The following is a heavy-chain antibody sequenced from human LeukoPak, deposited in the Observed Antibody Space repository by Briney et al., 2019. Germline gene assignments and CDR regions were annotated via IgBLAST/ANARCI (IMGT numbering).Heavy chain of an antibody. J-gene: IGHJ4*02. CDR1: SGSISGYY. V-gene: IGHV4-59*12. D-gene: IGHD3-22*01. Sequence: SETLSLTCTVSSGSISGYYWSWIGQPPGKGLEWIGHIHYSGSTSYNPSLKSRVTMSVDTSKNQFSLDLSSVTAADTAVYFCARDSSGYLESFDYWGQGTLVTVSS. CDR3: ARDSSGYLESFDY. CDR2: IHYSGST.